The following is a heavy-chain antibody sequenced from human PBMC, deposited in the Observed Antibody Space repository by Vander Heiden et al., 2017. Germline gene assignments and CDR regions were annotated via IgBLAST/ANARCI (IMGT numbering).Heavy chain of an antibody. D-gene: IGHD3-10*01. J-gene: IGHJ6*02. CDR3: ARALYGSGNYYYYGMDV. CDR1: GFTFSSYW. CDR2: IKQDGSEK. Sequence: EVQLVESGGGLVRPGGSLRLSGAAAGFTFSSYWMSWVRQAPGKGLEWVANIKQDGSEKYYVDSVKGRFTISRDNAKNSLYLQMNSLRAEDTAVYYCARALYGSGNYYYYGMDVWGQGTTVTVSS. V-gene: IGHV3-7*01.